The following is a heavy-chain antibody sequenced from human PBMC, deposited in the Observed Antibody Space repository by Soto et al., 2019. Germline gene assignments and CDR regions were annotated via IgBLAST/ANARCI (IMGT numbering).Heavy chain of an antibody. V-gene: IGHV4-59*12. D-gene: IGHD1-26*01. J-gene: IGHJ6*03. CDR1: GGSISSYY. CDR3: ARCIGLSDYYMDV. CDR2: IYYSGST. Sequence: SETLSLTCTVSGGSISSYYWSWIRQPPGKGLEWIGYIYYSGSTYYNPSLKSRVTISVDTSKNQFSLKLSSVTAADTAVYYCARCIGLSDYYMDVWGKGTTVTVSS.